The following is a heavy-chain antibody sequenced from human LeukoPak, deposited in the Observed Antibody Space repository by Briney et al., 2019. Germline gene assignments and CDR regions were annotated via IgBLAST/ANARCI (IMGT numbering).Heavy chain of an antibody. D-gene: IGHD3-10*01. J-gene: IGHJ6*02. CDR3: ARAEDKYTSGSLYYFHYYDMDV. V-gene: IGHV4-39*07. CDR2: IYYTGIT. CDR1: SGSISGSGSY. Sequence: SETLSLTCTVSSGSISGSGSYWGWIRQPPGKGLEWIGTIYYTGITYYNPSLKSRVTISLDTSENQFSLHMSSVTAADTAVYYCARAEDKYTSGSLYYFHYYDMDVWGQGTTVTVSS.